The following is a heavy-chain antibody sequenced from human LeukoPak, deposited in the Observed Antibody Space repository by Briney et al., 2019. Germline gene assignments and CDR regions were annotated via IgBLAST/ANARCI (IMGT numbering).Heavy chain of an antibody. Sequence: PGGSLRLSCAASGFIFSSYGMSWVRQAPGKGLEWVSSISSAGSYTQYGDSVKGRFIVSRDNAKKSLYLEMDRLRVDDTAVYYCVRGDFQSGHWGPGTLVTVSS. CDR3: VRGDFQSGH. J-gene: IGHJ4*02. D-gene: IGHD3/OR15-3a*01. V-gene: IGHV3-21*01. CDR2: ISSAGSYT. CDR1: GFIFSSYG.